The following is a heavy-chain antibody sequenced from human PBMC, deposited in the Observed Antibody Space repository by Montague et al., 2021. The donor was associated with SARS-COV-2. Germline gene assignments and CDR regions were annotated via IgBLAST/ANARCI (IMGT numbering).Heavy chain of an antibody. CDR2: GRT. CDR3: ARERDRYYYMYI. Sequence: GRTYYNPSLKSRVTISVDTSNNHFSLKLSSVTAADTDMYYCARERDRYYYMYIWGKG. V-gene: IGHV4-30-2*04. J-gene: IGHJ6*03.